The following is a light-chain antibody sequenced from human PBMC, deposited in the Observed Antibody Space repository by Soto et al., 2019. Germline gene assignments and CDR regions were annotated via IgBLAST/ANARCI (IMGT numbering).Light chain of an antibody. Sequence: DIVMTQTPLSLSVSPGQPASISCKSSQSLLHTDGKTYLSWYLQKPGQPPQLLIYEVSIRFSGVQDXXTGSGSGTDFTLKISRVEAEDVGIYYCMQAKDLPLTFGGGTKVEI. J-gene: IGKJ4*01. CDR2: EVS. V-gene: IGKV2-29*03. CDR3: MQAKDLPLT. CDR1: QSLLHTDGKTY.